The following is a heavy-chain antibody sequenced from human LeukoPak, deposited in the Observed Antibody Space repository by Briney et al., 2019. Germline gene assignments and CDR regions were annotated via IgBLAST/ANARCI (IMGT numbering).Heavy chain of an antibody. Sequence: PGGSLRLSCAASGFTFSSYSMNWVRQAPGKGLEWVSFISSSSTIYYSDSVKGRFTTPRANPKTRLYLQMTSLRAEDPAVYSCARDRGGSYSAIDYWGQGTLVTVSS. CDR3: ARDRGGSYSAIDY. CDR2: ISSSSTI. D-gene: IGHD1-26*01. CDR1: GFTFSSYS. V-gene: IGHV3-48*04. J-gene: IGHJ4*02.